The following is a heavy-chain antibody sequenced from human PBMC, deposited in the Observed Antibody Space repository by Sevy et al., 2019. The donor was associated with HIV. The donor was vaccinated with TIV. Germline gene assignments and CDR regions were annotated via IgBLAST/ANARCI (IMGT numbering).Heavy chain of an antibody. J-gene: IGHJ5*02. CDR2: ISPTSSYI. CDR1: GFTFSIYT. Sequence: GGSLRLSCAASGFTFSIYTLNWVRQAPGKGLEWVSSISPTSSYIYYADSLKGRFSTSRDNAKNSLFLQMNSLRADDASIYYYAKEDSNGVCYSSWGQGTLVTVSS. D-gene: IGHD2-21*01. CDR3: AKEDSNGVCYSS. V-gene: IGHV3-21*01.